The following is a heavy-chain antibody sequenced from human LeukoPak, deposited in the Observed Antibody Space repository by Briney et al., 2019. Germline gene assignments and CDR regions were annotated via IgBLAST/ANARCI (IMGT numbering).Heavy chain of an antibody. CDR3: AKGGYDYVWGSYDY. D-gene: IGHD3-16*01. Sequence: PEGPPRLSCAASGFTFSSYAMSWVRQAPGKRLEWVSAISGSGGSTYYADSVKGRFTISRDNSKDTLYLQMNSLRAEDTAVYYCAKGGYDYVWGSYDYWGQGTLVTVSS. V-gene: IGHV3-23*01. CDR1: GFTFSSYA. J-gene: IGHJ4*02. CDR2: ISGSGGST.